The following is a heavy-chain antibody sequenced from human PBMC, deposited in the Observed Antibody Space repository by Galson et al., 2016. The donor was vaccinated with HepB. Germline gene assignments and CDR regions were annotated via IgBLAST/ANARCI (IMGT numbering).Heavy chain of an antibody. Sequence: QSGAEVKKPGESVTISCQGSGYNFPSQWIGWVRQMPGKGLEWMGLIYPGDSDTRYSPSFQGQVTISADRSISTTYLQWSSLEASDSAIYYCASGKWRDFDYWGQGTLLTAAS. J-gene: IGHJ4*02. D-gene: IGHD1-26*01. V-gene: IGHV5-51*01. CDR3: ASGKWRDFDY. CDR1: GYNFPSQW. CDR2: IYPGDSDT.